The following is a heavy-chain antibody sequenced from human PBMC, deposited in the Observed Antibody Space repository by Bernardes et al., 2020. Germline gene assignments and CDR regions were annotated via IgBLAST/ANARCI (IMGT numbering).Heavy chain of an antibody. CDR2: ISAYNGNT. D-gene: IGHD5-12*01. CDR1: GYTFTSYG. J-gene: IGHJ4*02. V-gene: IGHV1-18*01. Sequence: ASVKVSCKASGYTFTSYGISWVRQAPGQGLEWMGWISAYNGNTNYAQKLQGRVTMTTDTSTSTAYMELRSLRSDDTAVYYCARDPVGGSLSATITFDYWGQGTLVTVSS. CDR3: ARDPVGGSLSATITFDY.